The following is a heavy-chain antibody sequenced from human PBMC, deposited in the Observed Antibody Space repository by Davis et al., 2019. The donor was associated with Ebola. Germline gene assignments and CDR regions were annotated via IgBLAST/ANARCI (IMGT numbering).Heavy chain of an antibody. Sequence: AASVKVSCKASGYTFTGYYMHWVRQAPGQGLEWIGIINPSGGSTSYAQKFQGRVTMTRDTSTSTVYMELSSLRSEDTAVYYCARTPGYCSGGSCYSGDYWGQGTLVTVSS. CDR3: ARTPGYCSGGSCYSGDY. CDR2: INPSGGST. J-gene: IGHJ4*02. CDR1: GYTFTGYY. V-gene: IGHV1-46*01. D-gene: IGHD2-15*01.